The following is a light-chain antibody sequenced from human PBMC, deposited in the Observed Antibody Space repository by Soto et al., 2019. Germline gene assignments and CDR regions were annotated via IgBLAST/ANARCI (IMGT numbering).Light chain of an antibody. CDR1: KNDIGVYDF. CDR2: EVV. V-gene: IGLV2-8*01. Sequence: QPVLTQPPSASGSPGQSVTISCTGTKNDIGVYDFVSWHQHHPGKAPRLIIYEVVQRPSGVPDRFSGSKSGNTASLTVSGLQAADEADYFCKSYAGSNTYVFGSGTKLTVL. CDR3: KSYAGSNTYV. J-gene: IGLJ1*01.